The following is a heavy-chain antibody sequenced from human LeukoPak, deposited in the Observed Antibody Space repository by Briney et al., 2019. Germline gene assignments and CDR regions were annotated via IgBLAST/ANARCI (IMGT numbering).Heavy chain of an antibody. CDR3: ASGGTLGIFGVVLRMDV. Sequence: GGSLRLSCAASGFTFSSYSMNWVRQAPGKGLEWVSSISSSSSYIYYADSVKGRFTISRDNAKNSLYLQMNSLGAEDTAVYYCASGGTLGIFGVVLRMDVWGKGTTVTVSS. D-gene: IGHD3-3*01. V-gene: IGHV3-21*01. J-gene: IGHJ6*04. CDR2: ISSSSSYI. CDR1: GFTFSSYS.